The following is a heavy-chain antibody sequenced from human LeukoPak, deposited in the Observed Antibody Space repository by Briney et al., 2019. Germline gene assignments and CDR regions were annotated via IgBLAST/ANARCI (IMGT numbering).Heavy chain of an antibody. CDR2: INPSGGST. V-gene: IGHV1-46*01. CDR1: GYTFTSYY. J-gene: IGHJ6*02. Sequence: GASVKVSCTASGYTFTSYYMHWVRQAPGQGLEWMGIINPSGGSTSYAQKFQGRVTMTRDTSTSTVYMELSSLRSEDTAVYYCARDLAGYSGSQRSGMDVWGQGTTVTVSS. CDR3: ARDLAGYSGSQRSGMDV. D-gene: IGHD5-12*01.